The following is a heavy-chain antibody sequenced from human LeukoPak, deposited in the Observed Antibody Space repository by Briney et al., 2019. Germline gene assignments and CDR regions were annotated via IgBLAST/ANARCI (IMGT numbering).Heavy chain of an antibody. J-gene: IGHJ6*03. Sequence: GASVKVSCKASGYTFTGYYMHWVRQAPGQGLEWMGWINANSGGTNYAQKFQGRVTMTRDTSISTAYMELSRLSSDDTAVYYCAKSMMIAGYYMDVWGKGTTVT. D-gene: IGHD3-22*01. CDR1: GYTFTGYY. CDR3: AKSMMIAGYYMDV. CDR2: INANSGGT. V-gene: IGHV1-2*02.